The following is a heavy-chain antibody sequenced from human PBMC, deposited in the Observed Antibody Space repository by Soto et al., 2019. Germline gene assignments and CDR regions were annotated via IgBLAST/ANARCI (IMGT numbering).Heavy chain of an antibody. CDR3: ARVVPAYYDFWSGYYGEDY. Sequence: SETLSLTCAVYGGSFSGYYWSWIRQPPGKGLEWIGEINHSGSTNYNPSLKSRVTISVDTSKNQFSLKLSSVTAADTAVYYCARVVPAYYDFWSGYYGEDYWGQGTLVTVSS. D-gene: IGHD3-3*01. CDR2: INHSGST. V-gene: IGHV4-34*01. J-gene: IGHJ4*02. CDR1: GGSFSGYY.